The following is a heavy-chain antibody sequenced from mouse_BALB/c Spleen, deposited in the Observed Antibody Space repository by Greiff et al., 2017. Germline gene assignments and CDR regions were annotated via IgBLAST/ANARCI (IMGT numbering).Heavy chain of an antibody. CDR2: ISDGGSYT. J-gene: IGHJ4*01. V-gene: IGHV5-4*02. Sequence: EVKLMESGGGLVKPGGSLKLSCAASGFTFSDYYMYWVRQTPEKRLEWVATISDGGSYTYYPDSVKGRFTISRDNAKNNLYLQMSSLKSEDTAMYYCARTGGYAMDYWGQGTSVTVSS. CDR3: ARTGGYAMDY. CDR1: GFTFSDYY.